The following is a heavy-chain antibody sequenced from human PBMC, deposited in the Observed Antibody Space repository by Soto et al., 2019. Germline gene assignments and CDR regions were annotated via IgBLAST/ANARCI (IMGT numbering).Heavy chain of an antibody. V-gene: IGHV1-8*01. CDR3: ARMETFGSLNWFDP. J-gene: IGHJ5*02. Sequence: ASVKVSCKASGYSFTNNYVSWVRQATGQGLEWMGWMNPGSGDTGYAQKFQGRVTMTRDISIATAYMELSSLRSDDTAIYYCARMETFGSLNWFDPWGQGTLVTVSS. CDR1: GYSFTNNY. CDR2: MNPGSGDT. D-gene: IGHD3-16*01.